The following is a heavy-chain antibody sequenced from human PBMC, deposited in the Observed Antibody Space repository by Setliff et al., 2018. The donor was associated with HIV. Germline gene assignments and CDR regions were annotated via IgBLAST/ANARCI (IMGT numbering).Heavy chain of an antibody. CDR3: ARDPPHIVVVTAPEPGEDAFDI. D-gene: IGHD2-21*02. CDR2: IIPIFGTA. V-gene: IGHV1-69*13. Sequence: SVKVSCKASGGTFSSYAISWVRQAPGQGLEWMGGIIPIFGTATDAQKFQGRVTITADESTSTAYMELSSLRSEDTAVYYCARDPPHIVVVTAPEPGEDAFDIWGQGTMVTVSS. CDR1: GGTFSSYA. J-gene: IGHJ3*02.